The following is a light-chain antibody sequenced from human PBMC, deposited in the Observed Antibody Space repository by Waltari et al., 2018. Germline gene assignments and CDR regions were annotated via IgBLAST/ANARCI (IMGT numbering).Light chain of an antibody. CDR2: DVN. CDR1: SSDVGSSYY. J-gene: IGLJ3*02. Sequence: QSALTQPRSVSGSPGQSVTISCTGTSSDVGSSYYASWYQQNPGKAPNLIIYDVNKRPSGVPYRFSGSKSGNTASLTISGLQPEDEADYYCSSYAGSSTLVFGGGTKLTVL. V-gene: IGLV2-11*01. CDR3: SSYAGSSTLV.